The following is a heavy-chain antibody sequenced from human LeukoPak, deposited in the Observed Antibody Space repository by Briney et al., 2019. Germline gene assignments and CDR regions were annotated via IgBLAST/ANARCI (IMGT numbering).Heavy chain of an antibody. CDR1: GFTVSSNY. J-gene: IGHJ4*02. D-gene: IGHD2-8*01. CDR3: ARDSCTNGVCYYFDN. V-gene: IGHV3-53*01. Sequence: GGSPCLSCAASGFTVSSNYMNWVRRAPGKGLEWVSVINSGGNAYYADYVKGRFTISRDNSKNMLFLQMNSLRAEDTAVYYCARDSCTNGVCYYFDNWGQASHVSVSS. CDR2: INSGGNA.